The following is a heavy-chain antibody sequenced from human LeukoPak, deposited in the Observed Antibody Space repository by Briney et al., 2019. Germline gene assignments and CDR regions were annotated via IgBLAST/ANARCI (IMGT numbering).Heavy chain of an antibody. J-gene: IGHJ4*02. CDR3: ARRYCITTSCLFDY. V-gene: IGHV3-48*03. Sequence: GGSLRLSFAASGFTFSSYEMDWVRQAPGKGLEWVSYIGRSGSTKLFTISRDNAKNSLYLQMNSLRAEDTAVYYCARRYCITTSCLFDYWGQGTLVTVSS. D-gene: IGHD2-2*01. CDR2: IGRSGSTK. CDR1: GFTFSSYE.